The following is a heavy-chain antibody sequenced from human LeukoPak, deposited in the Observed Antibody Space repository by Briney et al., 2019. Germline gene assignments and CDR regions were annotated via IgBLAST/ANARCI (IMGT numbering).Heavy chain of an antibody. CDR1: GFTFTNYA. Sequence: GGSLRLFCGASGFTFTNYAMSGVRQAPGKGLEGVSTISGSGGSTYYADSVKGRFTISRDISKNTLYLQMNPLRAEDTAVYYCPIGLFAAIDYWGQGTLVTVSS. CDR2: ISGSGGST. CDR3: PIGLFAAIDY. D-gene: IGHD2/OR15-2a*01. J-gene: IGHJ4*02. V-gene: IGHV3-23*01.